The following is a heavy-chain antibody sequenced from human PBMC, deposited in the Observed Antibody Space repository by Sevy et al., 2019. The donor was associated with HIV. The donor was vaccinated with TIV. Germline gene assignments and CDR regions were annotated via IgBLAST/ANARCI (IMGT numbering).Heavy chain of an antibody. CDR1: GFTLRTYA. Sequence: GGSLRLSCVASGFTLRTYAMNWVRQAPGKGLKWVSTIFKSGDVTYYADSVKGRFTIARDNSKNTVYLHMNSLRAEDTALYFCAGARYDSSGSFDAFDTWGQGTMVTVSS. J-gene: IGHJ3*02. CDR2: IFKSGDVT. D-gene: IGHD3-22*01. V-gene: IGHV3-23*01. CDR3: AGARYDSSGSFDAFDT.